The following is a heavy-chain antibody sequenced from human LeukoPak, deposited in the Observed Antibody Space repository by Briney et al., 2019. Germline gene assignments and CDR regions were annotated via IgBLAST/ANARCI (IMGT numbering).Heavy chain of an antibody. D-gene: IGHD1-26*01. J-gene: IGHJ4*02. CDR2: IYYSGST. CDR1: GGSISSYY. V-gene: IGHV4-59*12. CDR3: ARGVLVGATFDY. Sequence: SETLSLTCTVSGGSISSYYWSWIRQPPGKGLEWIGYIYYSGSTNYNPSLKSRVTMSVDTSKNQFSLKLSSVTAADTAVYYCARGVLVGATFDYWGQGTLVTVSS.